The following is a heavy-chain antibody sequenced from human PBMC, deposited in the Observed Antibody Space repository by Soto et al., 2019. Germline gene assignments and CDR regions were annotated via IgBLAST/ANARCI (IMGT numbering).Heavy chain of an antibody. Sequence: GESLKISCAASGFTFSSYWMSWVRQAPGKGLEWVANIKQDGSEKYYVDSVKGRFTISRDNAKNSLYLQMNSLRAEDTAVYYCARSESLTGTFYYFDYWGQGTLVTVSS. V-gene: IGHV3-7*05. CDR1: GFTFSSYW. J-gene: IGHJ4*02. D-gene: IGHD1-7*01. CDR3: ARSESLTGTFYYFDY. CDR2: IKQDGSEK.